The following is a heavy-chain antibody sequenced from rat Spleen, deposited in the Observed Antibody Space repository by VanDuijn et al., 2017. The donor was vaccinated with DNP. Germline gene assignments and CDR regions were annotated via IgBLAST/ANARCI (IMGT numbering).Heavy chain of an antibody. D-gene: IGHD3-8*01. CDR3: TSNPHLRPAAPFDY. V-gene: IGHV5-7*01. Sequence: EVLLVESDGGLVQPGRSLKLSCAVSGFTFSDYYMAWVRQAPAKGLEWVATLSYNGGTPYSRDSVKGRFTISRDNAKSTLYLQVNSLRSEDTATYTCTSNPHLRPAAPFDYWGQGVTVTVSS. J-gene: IGHJ2*01. CDR2: LSYNGGTP. CDR1: GFTFSDYY.